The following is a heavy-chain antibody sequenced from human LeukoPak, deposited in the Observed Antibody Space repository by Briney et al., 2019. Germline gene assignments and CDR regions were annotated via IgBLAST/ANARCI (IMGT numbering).Heavy chain of an antibody. CDR2: IVVGSGNT. CDR3: AAGVTVWDGELHRLYY. Sequence: SVKVSFTASGFTSTSSAGRWVRQARGQRLEWIGWIVVGSGNTNYAQKFQERVTITRDMSTSTAYMELSSLRSEDTAVYYCAAGVTVWDGELHRLYYWGQGTLVTVSS. J-gene: IGHJ4*02. CDR1: GFTSTSSA. V-gene: IGHV1-58*01. D-gene: IGHD3-10*01.